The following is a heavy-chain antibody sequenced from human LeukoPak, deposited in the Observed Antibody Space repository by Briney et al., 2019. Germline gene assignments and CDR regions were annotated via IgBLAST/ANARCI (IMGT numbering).Heavy chain of an antibody. CDR2: IYYSGST. CDR1: GGSISSYY. V-gene: IGHV4-59*12. J-gene: IGHJ4*02. Sequence: QSSETLSLTCTVSGGSISSYYWSWIRQPPGKGLEWIGYIYYSGSTNYNPSLRSRVTMSVDTSKNQFSLKLSSVTAADTAVYYCARGGYYPFFDYWGQGTLVTVSS. D-gene: IGHD1-26*01. CDR3: ARGGYYPFFDY.